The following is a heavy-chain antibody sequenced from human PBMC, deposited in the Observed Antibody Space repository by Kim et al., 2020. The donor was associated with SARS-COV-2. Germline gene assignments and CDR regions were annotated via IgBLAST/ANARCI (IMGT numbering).Heavy chain of an antibody. D-gene: IGHD3-3*01. Sequence: SETLSLTCTVSGGSISSGSYYWSWIRQPAGKGLEWIGRIYTSGSTNYNPSLKSRVTISVDTSKNQFSLKLSSVTAADTAVYYCARGVGDFWSGYFGSEGFDPWGQGTLVTVSS. CDR1: GGSISSGSYY. V-gene: IGHV4-61*02. CDR3: ARGVGDFWSGYFGSEGFDP. CDR2: IYTSGST. J-gene: IGHJ5*02.